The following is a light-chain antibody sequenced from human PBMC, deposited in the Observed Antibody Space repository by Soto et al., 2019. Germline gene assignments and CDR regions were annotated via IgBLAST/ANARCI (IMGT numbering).Light chain of an antibody. J-gene: IGKJ1*01. CDR3: QQYNGYSRT. CDR1: QSIGDS. CDR2: DVS. Sequence: DIDMTQSPATLSASVGDRVPINCRASQSIGDSLAWYQQKPGKAPYLLISDVSSLERGVPSRFSGSGSGTEFTLTISSMQPDDFATFYCQQYNGYSRTFGQGTKVDI. V-gene: IGKV1-5*01.